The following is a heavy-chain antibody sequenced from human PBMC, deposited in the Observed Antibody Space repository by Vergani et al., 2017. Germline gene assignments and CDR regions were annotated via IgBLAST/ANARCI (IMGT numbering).Heavy chain of an antibody. D-gene: IGHD6-19*01. Sequence: QVQLQESGPGLVKPSQTLSLTCTVSGGSISSGGYYWSWIRQHPGKGLEWIGYIYYSGSTYYNPSLKSRVTISVDTSKNQFSLKLSSVTAADTAVYYCARAPRGVGSGWYPLDYYYYGMDVWGQGTTVTVSS. CDR1: GGSISSGGYY. V-gene: IGHV4-31*03. CDR2: IYYSGST. CDR3: ARAPRGVGSGWYPLDYYYYGMDV. J-gene: IGHJ6*02.